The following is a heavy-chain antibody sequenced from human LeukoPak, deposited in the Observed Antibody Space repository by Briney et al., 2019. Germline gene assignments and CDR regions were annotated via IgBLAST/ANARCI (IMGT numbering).Heavy chain of an antibody. CDR2: ISGSGGST. CDR3: AKDRSCSGGSCYSYYYYYYMDV. D-gene: IGHD2-15*01. Sequence: PGGSLRLSCAASGFTFSSYAMSWVRQAPGKGLEWVSAISGSGGSTYYADSVKGRFTISRDNSKNTLYLQMDSLRAEDTAVYYCAKDRSCSGGSCYSYYYYYYMDVWGKGTTVTVSS. J-gene: IGHJ6*03. CDR1: GFTFSSYA. V-gene: IGHV3-23*01.